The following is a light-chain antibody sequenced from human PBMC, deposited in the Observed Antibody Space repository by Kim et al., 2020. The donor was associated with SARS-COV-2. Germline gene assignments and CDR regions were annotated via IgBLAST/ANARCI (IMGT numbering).Light chain of an antibody. CDR3: QQYYSYPPT. Sequence: ASTGDRVTITCRASQGISSYLAWYQQKPGKAPKLLIYAASTLQSGVPSRFSGSGSGTDFTLTISCLQSEDFATYYCQQYYSYPPTFGGGAKVDIK. CDR2: AAS. CDR1: QGISSY. J-gene: IGKJ4*01. V-gene: IGKV1-8*01.